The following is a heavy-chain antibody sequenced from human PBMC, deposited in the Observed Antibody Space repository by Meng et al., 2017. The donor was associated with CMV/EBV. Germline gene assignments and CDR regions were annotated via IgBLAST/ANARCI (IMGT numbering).Heavy chain of an antibody. V-gene: IGHV1-2*02. CDR1: GYTFTGYY. CDR3: ARGAGMGSGWYWDDY. CDR2: INPNSGGT. D-gene: IGHD6-19*01. Sequence: ASVKVSCKASGYTFTGYYMQWVRQAPGQGLEWMGWINPNSGGTNYAQKFQGRVTMTRDTSISTAYMELSRLRSDDTAVYYCARGAGMGSGWYWDDYWGQGTLVTVSS. J-gene: IGHJ4*02.